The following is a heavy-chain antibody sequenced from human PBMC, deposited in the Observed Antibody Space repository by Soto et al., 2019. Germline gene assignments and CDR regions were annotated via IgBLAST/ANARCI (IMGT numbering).Heavy chain of an antibody. CDR2: INHSGST. D-gene: IGHD2-21*02. Sequence: SQTLSLTCAVSGGSFSGYYWSWIRQPPGKGLEWIGEINHSGSTNYNPSLKSRVTITVATSKNQFSRMWSSATAADTAVDYCARVVVVVTAIGIDYWGQGTLVTVSS. CDR1: GGSFSGYY. J-gene: IGHJ4*02. V-gene: IGHV4-34*01. CDR3: ARVVVVVTAIGIDY.